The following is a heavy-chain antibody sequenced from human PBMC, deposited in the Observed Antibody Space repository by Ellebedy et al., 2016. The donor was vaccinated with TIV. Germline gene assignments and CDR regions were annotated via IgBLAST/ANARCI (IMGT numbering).Heavy chain of an antibody. CDR2: IASSGTFI. Sequence: GESLKIPCAASGFTFSSFGMNWVRQASGKGLEWVSSIASSGTFIYYADSAKGRFTISRDNAKNSLYLHMTSLRVEDTAVYYCAKSTVVKPEGDAYDIWGQGTEVTVSS. CDR3: AKSTVVKPEGDAYDI. J-gene: IGHJ3*02. D-gene: IGHD4-23*01. CDR1: GFTFSSFG. V-gene: IGHV3-21*06.